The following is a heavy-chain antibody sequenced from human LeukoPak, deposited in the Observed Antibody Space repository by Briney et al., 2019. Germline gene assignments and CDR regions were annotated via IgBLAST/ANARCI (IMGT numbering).Heavy chain of an antibody. CDR2: IYHQAGT. CDR3: ARGGRYSGFDYPATY. V-gene: IGHV4-59*08. J-gene: IGHJ4*02. CDR1: GGYMENIY. D-gene: IGHD5-12*01. Sequence: SETLSLTCTVSGGYMENIYWHWIRQPPGKGLEWIGYIYHQAGTEYNPSLKNRVAISVDTSKNQFSLELNSVTAADTAVYYCARGGRYSGFDYPATYWGQGTLVTVSS.